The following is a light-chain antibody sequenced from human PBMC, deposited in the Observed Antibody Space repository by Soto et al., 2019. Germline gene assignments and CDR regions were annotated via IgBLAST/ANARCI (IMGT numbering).Light chain of an antibody. V-gene: IGKV1-33*01. CDR1: QDIRNN. J-gene: IGKJ2*01. CDR2: AAS. CDR3: QQYDNVPRT. Sequence: DIQMTQSPSSLSASVGDRVTITCRASQDIRNNLNWFQQKPGKAPKLLTYAASNLEAGVPSRFSGSGSGTDFTFTISSLQPEDIATYYCQQYDNVPRTFGQGTKLEIK.